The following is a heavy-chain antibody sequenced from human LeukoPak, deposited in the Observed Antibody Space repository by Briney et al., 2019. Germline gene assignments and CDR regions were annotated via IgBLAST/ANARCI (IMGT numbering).Heavy chain of an antibody. CDR3: ARVYYSSSYDYWYFDL. J-gene: IGHJ2*01. CDR1: GDSITGYS. D-gene: IGHD6-13*01. Sequence: PSETLSLTCSVSGDSITGYSWSWIRQTPGKGLEWIGYIFYSGSTNYNPSLKSRVTISVDTSKNQFSLKLRSVTAADTAVYYCARVYYSSSYDYWYFDLWGRGTLVTVSS. V-gene: IGHV4-59*01. CDR2: IFYSGST.